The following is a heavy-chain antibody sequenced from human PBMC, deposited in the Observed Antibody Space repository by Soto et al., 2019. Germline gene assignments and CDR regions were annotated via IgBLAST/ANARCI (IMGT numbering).Heavy chain of an antibody. V-gene: IGHV3-48*02. D-gene: IGHD4-17*01. J-gene: IGHJ4*02. Sequence: EVQLVESGGGLVQPGGSLRLSCAASGFTFSSYSMNWVRQAPGKGLEWVSYISSSSSTIYYADSVKGRFTISRDNAKNSLYLQMNSLRDEDTAVYYCARTAGGRVVGYGDYYFDYWGQGTLVTVSS. CDR3: ARTAGGRVVGYGDYYFDY. CDR1: GFTFSSYS. CDR2: ISSSSSTI.